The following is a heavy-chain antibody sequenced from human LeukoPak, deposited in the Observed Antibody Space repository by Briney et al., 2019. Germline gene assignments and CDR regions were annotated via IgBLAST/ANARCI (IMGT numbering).Heavy chain of an antibody. V-gene: IGHV4-4*07. CDR3: ARAAAAAGGQYFDY. CDR1: GGSISSYY. D-gene: IGHD6-13*01. CDR2: IYTNADT. Sequence: PSETLSLTCTVSGGSISSYYWSWIRQPAGQGPEWIGRIYTNADTKYNPSLKSRVTMSVDTSKNQLSLKVRSVTAADTAVYYCARAAAAAGGQYFDYWGQGTVVTVSS. J-gene: IGHJ4*02.